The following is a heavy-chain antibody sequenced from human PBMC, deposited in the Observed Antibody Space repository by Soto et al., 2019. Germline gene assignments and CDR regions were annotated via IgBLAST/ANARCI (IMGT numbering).Heavy chain of an antibody. CDR2: IYPGDSDT. Sequence: GESLKISCKGSGYSFSSQWIGWVRQMPGKGLEWMGIIYPGDSDTRYSPSFQGQVTMSVDKSISTAYLQWDSLKASDTATYYCARYGRTSTWFFDSWGQGTLVIVSS. D-gene: IGHD2-2*01. CDR3: ARYGRTSTWFFDS. J-gene: IGHJ4*02. CDR1: GYSFSSQW. V-gene: IGHV5-51*01.